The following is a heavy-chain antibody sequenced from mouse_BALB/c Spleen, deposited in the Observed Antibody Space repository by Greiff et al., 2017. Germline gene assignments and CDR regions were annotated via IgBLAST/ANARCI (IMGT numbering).Heavy chain of an antibody. CDR3: ARDRGNAMDY. V-gene: IGHV3-6*02. CDR2: ISYDGSN. Sequence: EVKLMESGPGLVKPSQSLSLTCSVTGYSITSGYYWNWIRQFPGNKLEWMGYISYDGSNNYNPSLKNRISITRDTSKNQFFLKLKSVTTEDTATYYCARDRGNAMDYWGQGTSVTVSS. CDR1: GYSITSGYY. J-gene: IGHJ4*01.